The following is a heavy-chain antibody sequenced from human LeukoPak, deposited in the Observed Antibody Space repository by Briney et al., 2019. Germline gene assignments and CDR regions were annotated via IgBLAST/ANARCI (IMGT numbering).Heavy chain of an antibody. V-gene: IGHV3-23*01. CDR1: GFTFSSYA. Sequence: GGSLRLSCAASGFTFSSYAMSWVRQAPGKGLEWVSAISGSGGSTYYADSVRGRFTISRDNSKNTLYLQMNSLRAEDTAVYYCATSITMVRGARSWFDPWGQGTLVTVSS. CDR2: ISGSGGST. CDR3: ATSITMVRGARSWFDP. D-gene: IGHD3-10*01. J-gene: IGHJ5*02.